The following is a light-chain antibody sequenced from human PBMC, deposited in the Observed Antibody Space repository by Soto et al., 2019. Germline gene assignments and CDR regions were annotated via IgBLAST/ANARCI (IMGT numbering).Light chain of an antibody. Sequence: EVMMTQSPATLSVSPGERATLHCRASQSVSSSLAWYQQKPGQAPRLLIYGAPTRATGIPARFSGSGSATEFTLTISSLEFADSAVYHCQQHSNWITFGRGTRLEIK. J-gene: IGKJ5*01. CDR1: QSVSSS. CDR2: GAP. CDR3: QQHSNWIT. V-gene: IGKV3-15*01.